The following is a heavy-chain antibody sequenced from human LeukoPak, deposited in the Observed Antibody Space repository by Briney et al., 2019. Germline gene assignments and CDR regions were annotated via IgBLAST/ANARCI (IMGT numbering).Heavy chain of an antibody. J-gene: IGHJ4*02. CDR2: IYYSGST. Sequence: SETLSLTCTVSGGSISSSSYYWGWIRQPPGKGLEWIGSIYYSGSTYYNPSLKSRVTISVDTSKNQFSLKLSSVTAADTAVYYCARLDYDFWSGYYTGYGDYWGQGTLATVSS. V-gene: IGHV4-39*01. CDR1: GGSISSSSYY. D-gene: IGHD3-3*01. CDR3: ARLDYDFWSGYYTGYGDY.